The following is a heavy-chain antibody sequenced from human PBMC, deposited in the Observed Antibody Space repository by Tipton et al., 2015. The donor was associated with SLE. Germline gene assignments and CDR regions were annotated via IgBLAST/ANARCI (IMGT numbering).Heavy chain of an antibody. CDR1: GGSLGSYF. D-gene: IGHD3-10*01. V-gene: IGHV4-59*08. CDR2: IDHSGST. Sequence: LRLSCSVSGGSLGSYFWTWIRQPPGKGPESIGYIDHSGSTGYNPSLKGRVTVSVDTSKNQFSLKLSSVTAADTAVYYCARAGSQPWGSGAFDIWGQGTMVTVSS. J-gene: IGHJ3*02. CDR3: ARAGSQPWGSGAFDI.